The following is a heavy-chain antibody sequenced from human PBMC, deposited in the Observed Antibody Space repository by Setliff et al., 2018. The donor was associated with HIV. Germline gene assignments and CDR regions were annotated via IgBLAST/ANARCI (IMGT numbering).Heavy chain of an antibody. Sequence: SETLSLTCTVSGGSINSYYWSWIRLPPGRGLEWIGYIHYSGSTYYNPSLKSRLTISVDTSRNQFSLKLSSLTAADTAVYYCARHYNVNYYVRKDFDYWGQGILVTVSS. D-gene: IGHD1-26*01. CDR2: IHYSGST. J-gene: IGHJ4*02. CDR1: GGSINSYY. CDR3: ARHYNVNYYVRKDFDY. V-gene: IGHV4-59*08.